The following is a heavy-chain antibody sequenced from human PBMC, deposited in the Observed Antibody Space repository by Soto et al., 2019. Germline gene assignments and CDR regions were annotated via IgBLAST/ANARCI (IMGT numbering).Heavy chain of an antibody. CDR2: ISYDGSNK. D-gene: IGHD6-6*01. CDR1: GFTFSSYG. V-gene: IGHV3-30*18. Sequence: QVQLVESGGGVVQPGRSLRLSCAASGFTFSSYGMHWVRQAPGKGLEWVAVISYDGSNKYYADSVKGRFTISRDNSKNTLYLQMNSLRAEDTAVYYCAKAQTRPPLGVYYYYYMDVWGKGTTVTVSS. J-gene: IGHJ6*03. CDR3: AKAQTRPPLGVYYYYYMDV.